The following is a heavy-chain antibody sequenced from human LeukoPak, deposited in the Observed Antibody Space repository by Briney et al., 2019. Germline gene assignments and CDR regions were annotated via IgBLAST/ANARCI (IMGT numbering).Heavy chain of an antibody. D-gene: IGHD3-3*01. V-gene: IGHV7-4-1*02. CDR1: GYSFTTYA. CDR3: ARGEHYDFWSGDY. J-gene: IGHJ4*02. CDR2: INTNTGNP. Sequence: SVKVSCKASGYSFTTYAINWVRQAPGQGLEWMGWINTNTGNPTYAQGFTGRFVFSLDTSVSTAYLQISSLKAEDTAVYYCARGEHYDFWSGDYWGQGTLVTVSS.